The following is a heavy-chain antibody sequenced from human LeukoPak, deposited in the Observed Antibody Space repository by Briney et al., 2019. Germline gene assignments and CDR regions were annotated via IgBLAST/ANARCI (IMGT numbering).Heavy chain of an antibody. CDR1: GDSVRTNNYY. CDR3: ARVLLPYNWFDP. V-gene: IGHV4-61*01. D-gene: IGHD2-15*01. Sequence: PSETLSLTCTVSGDSVRTNNYYWSCTRQPPGEGLEWIGYIHYSGNTNYNTSLKSRVTISVDTSKNQFSLKLSSVTAADTAVYYCARVLLPYNWFDPWGQGTLVTVSS. CDR2: IHYSGNT. J-gene: IGHJ5*02.